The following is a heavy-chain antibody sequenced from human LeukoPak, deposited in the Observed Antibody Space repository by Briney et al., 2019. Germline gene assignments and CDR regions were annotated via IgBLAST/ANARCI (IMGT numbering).Heavy chain of an antibody. Sequence: PSETLSLTCTVSGASISSRNYYWAWIRQPPGEGLECIGNIYYSGSTYYNPSLRSRVTISVDTSKNQFSLKLSSVTAADTAVYYCARGIPSGSYKYYFDYWGQRTLVTVSS. CDR3: ARGIPSGSYKYYFDY. CDR2: IYYSGST. J-gene: IGHJ4*02. D-gene: IGHD1-26*01. CDR1: GASISSRNYY. V-gene: IGHV4-39*07.